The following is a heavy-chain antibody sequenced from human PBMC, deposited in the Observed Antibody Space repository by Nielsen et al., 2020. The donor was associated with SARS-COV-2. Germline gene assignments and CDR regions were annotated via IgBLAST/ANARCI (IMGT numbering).Heavy chain of an antibody. J-gene: IGHJ4*02. Sequence: GESLKISCAASGFPFMRYAMSWVRQAPGKGLEWVSSIGAIDGSTNYAESLRGRFTISRDNSKNTLYLQINSLRAEDTAMYYCAKNPSRRDYGADYWGPGTLVTVSS. V-gene: IGHV3-23*01. CDR1: GFPFMRYA. D-gene: IGHD4-17*01. CDR2: IGAIDGST. CDR3: AKNPSRRDYGADY.